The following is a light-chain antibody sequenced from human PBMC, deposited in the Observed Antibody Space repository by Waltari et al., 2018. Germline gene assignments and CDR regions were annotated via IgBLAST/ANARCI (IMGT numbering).Light chain of an antibody. CDR2: GAS. V-gene: IGKV3-15*01. CDR3: QQYDNWLGT. J-gene: IGKJ1*01. Sequence: EIVMTQSPATLSVFPGERATLSCRASQSIRSNLAWYQHKPGQAPRRLIYGASTRATGIPARFRGSGSGTEFTLTISSLQSEDFAVYFCQQYDNWLGTFGQGTKVEIK. CDR1: QSIRSN.